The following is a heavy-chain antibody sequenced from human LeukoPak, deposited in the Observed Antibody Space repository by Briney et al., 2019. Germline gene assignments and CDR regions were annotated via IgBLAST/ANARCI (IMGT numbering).Heavy chain of an antibody. CDR3: AKFVEARGY. CDR1: GFAINTNY. D-gene: IGHD5-24*01. Sequence: GGSLRLTCVASGFAINTNYMNWVSQAPGKELEWVSITYFGGTTYYADSVKGRFTISRDNSKNTLYLQMNSLRAEDAAVYYCAKFVEARGYWGQGTLVTVSS. CDR2: TYFGGTT. J-gene: IGHJ4*02. V-gene: IGHV3-53*05.